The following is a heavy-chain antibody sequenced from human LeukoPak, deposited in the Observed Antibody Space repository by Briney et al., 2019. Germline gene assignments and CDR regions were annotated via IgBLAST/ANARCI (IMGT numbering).Heavy chain of an antibody. Sequence: ASVKLSCNASGYAFTGYYMHWVRQAPGQGLEWMGWINPNSGGTNYAQKFQGRVTMTTDTSISTAYMELSRLRSDDTAVYYCARDEEEATYKDWGQGTLVTVSS. CDR1: GYAFTGYY. CDR2: INPNSGGT. D-gene: IGHD5-12*01. V-gene: IGHV1-2*02. J-gene: IGHJ4*02. CDR3: ARDEEEATYKD.